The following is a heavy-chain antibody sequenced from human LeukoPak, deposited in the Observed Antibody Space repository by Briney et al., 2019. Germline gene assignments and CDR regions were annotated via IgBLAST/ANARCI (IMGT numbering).Heavy chain of an antibody. CDR1: GGSLSGYY. CDR3: ARGPYYDSSGYYLNY. CDR2: INHSGST. J-gene: IGHJ4*02. V-gene: IGHV4-34*01. D-gene: IGHD3-22*01. Sequence: PSETLSLTCAVYGGSLSGYYWSWIRQPPGKGLEWIGEINHSGSTNYNPSLKSRVTISVDTSKNRFSLKLSSVTAADTAVYYCARGPYYDSSGYYLNYWGQGTLVTVSS.